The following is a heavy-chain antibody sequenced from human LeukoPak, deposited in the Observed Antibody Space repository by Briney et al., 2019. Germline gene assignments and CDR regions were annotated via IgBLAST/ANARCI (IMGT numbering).Heavy chain of an antibody. Sequence: PGGSLRLSRAASGFTFSSYAMSWVRQAPGKGLEWVSAISGSGGSTYYADSVKGRFTISRDNSKNTLYLQMNSLRAEDTAVYYCAKSPTMVRGVINTKYIDYWGQGTLVTVSS. D-gene: IGHD3-10*01. CDR2: ISGSGGST. CDR3: AKSPTMVRGVINTKYIDY. J-gene: IGHJ4*02. CDR1: GFTFSSYA. V-gene: IGHV3-23*01.